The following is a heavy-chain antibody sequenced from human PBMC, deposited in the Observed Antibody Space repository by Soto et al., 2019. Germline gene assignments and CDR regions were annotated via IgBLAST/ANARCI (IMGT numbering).Heavy chain of an antibody. CDR2: IWYDGSNK. CDR1: GFTFSSYG. D-gene: IGHD2-2*01. Sequence: GGSLRLSCAASGFTFSSYGMHWVRQAPGKGLEWVAVIWYDGSNKYYADSVKGRFTISRDNSKNTLYLQMNSLRAEDTAVYYCARAWAGEDIVVVPADLDFDYWGQGTLVTVSS. J-gene: IGHJ4*02. CDR3: ARAWAGEDIVVVPADLDFDY. V-gene: IGHV3-33*01.